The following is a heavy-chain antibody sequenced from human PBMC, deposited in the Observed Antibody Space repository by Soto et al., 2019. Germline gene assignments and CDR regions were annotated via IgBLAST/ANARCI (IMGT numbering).Heavy chain of an antibody. Sequence: PSETLSLTCTVSGGSISSGGYYWSWIRQHPGKGLEWIGYIYYSGSTYYNPSLKSRVTISVDTSKNQFSLKLSSVTAADTAVYYCARVYSPAYYYYYGMDVWGQGTTVTVSS. CDR3: ARVYSPAYYYYYGMDV. D-gene: IGHD4-4*01. J-gene: IGHJ6*02. CDR1: GGSISSGGYY. V-gene: IGHV4-31*03. CDR2: IYYSGST.